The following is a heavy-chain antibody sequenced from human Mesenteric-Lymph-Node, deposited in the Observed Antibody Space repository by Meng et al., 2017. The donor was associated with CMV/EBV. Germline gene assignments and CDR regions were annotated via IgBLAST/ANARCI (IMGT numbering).Heavy chain of an antibody. CDR1: GGFSCSSLNY. J-gene: IGHJ5*02. D-gene: IGHD4-11*01. CDR2: IFYSGSA. CDR3: ARDTVTYSDGPGWIDP. V-gene: IGHV4-39*02. Sequence: LQRHESGPRVGKPSETRSLKRTCSGGFSCSSLNYWCWFRQPPGKGLEWIGSIFYSGSAHYNPALESRVTISIDKSKNEFFLNLGSVTAADTAMYFCARDTVTYSDGPGWIDPWGQGTLVTVSS.